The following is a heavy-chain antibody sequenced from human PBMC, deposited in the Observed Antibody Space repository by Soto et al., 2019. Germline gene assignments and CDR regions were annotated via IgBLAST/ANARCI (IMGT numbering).Heavy chain of an antibody. CDR3: GRDRYSTSWYSDY. Sequence: QVQLVQSGAEVKKPGASVKVSCKASGYTFTSYGICWMRQAPGQGLEWMGWISGYNGNTNYAQKFQGRVIMTTDTSTSTAYMELRSLRSDDTAVYYCGRDRYSTSWYSDYWGQGTLVTVSS. V-gene: IGHV1-18*01. CDR2: ISGYNGNT. CDR1: GYTFTSYG. D-gene: IGHD6-13*01. J-gene: IGHJ4*02.